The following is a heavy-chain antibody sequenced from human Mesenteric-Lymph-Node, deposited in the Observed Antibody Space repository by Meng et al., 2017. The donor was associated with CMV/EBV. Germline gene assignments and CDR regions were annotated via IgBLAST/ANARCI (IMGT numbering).Heavy chain of an antibody. CDR1: GFIFSNYA. J-gene: IGHJ6*02. CDR3: ARDNYGMDV. V-gene: IGHV3-30-3*01. CDR2: ISYDANNK. Sequence: LSLTCAASGFIFSNYAVHWIRQAPGKGLEWVTLISYDANNKYYADSVKGRFSVSRDNAKNTVYLQMDSLRPEDTALYFCARDNYGMDVWGRGTTVTVSS.